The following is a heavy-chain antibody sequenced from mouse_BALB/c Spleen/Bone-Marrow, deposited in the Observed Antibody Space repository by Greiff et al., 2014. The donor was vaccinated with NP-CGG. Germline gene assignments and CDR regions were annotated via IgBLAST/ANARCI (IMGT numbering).Heavy chain of an antibody. D-gene: IGHD2-4*01. CDR1: GYTFTSHW. V-gene: IGHV1S41*01. CDR3: ARSPMITESYAMDY. CDR2: IAPGSGNT. J-gene: IGHJ4*01. Sequence: DLVKPGASVKLSCKASGYTFTSHWINWIKQRPGQGLEWIGRIAPGSGNTYYNEMFKGKATLTVDTSSSTAYIQLSSLSSEDSPVYFCARSPMITESYAMDYWGQGTSVTVSS.